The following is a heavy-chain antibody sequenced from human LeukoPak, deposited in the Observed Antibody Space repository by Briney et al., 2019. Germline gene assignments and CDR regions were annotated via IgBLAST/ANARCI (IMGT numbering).Heavy chain of an antibody. D-gene: IGHD3-3*01. CDR1: GGSISSYY. V-gene: IGHV4-4*07. CDR3: ARDRGYDFWSGYSHFDY. J-gene: IGHJ4*02. Sequence: SSETLSLTCTVSGGSISSYYWSWLRQPAGKGLEWIGRIYTSGSTNYNPSLKSRVTMSVDTSKNQFSLKLSSVTAADTAVYYCARDRGYDFWSGYSHFDYWGQGTLVTVSS. CDR2: IYTSGST.